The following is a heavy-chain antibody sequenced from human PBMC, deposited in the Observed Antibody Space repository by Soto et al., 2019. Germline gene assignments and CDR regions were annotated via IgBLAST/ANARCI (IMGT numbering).Heavy chain of an antibody. CDR2: IIPIFGTA. CDR1: GGTFSSYA. J-gene: IGHJ6*02. CDR3: TVTTGPYYYGMDV. D-gene: IGHD4-17*01. V-gene: IGHV1-69*13. Sequence: SVKVSCKASGGTFSSYAISWVRQAPGQGLEWMGGIIPIFGTANYAQKLQGRVTITADESTSTAYMELSSLRSEDTAVYWTTVTTGPYYYGMDVWGQGTTVTVSS.